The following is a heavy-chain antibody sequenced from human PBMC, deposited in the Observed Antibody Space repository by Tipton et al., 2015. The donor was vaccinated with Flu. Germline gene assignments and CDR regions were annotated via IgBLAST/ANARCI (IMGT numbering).Heavy chain of an antibody. J-gene: IGHJ4*02. CDR2: ISSSGSTI. Sequence: GSLRLSCAASGFTFSDYYMSWIRQAPGKGLEWVSYISSSGSTIYYADSVKGRFTISRDNAKNSLYLQMNSLRAEDTALYYCAKAALEMATINVYYFDYWGQGTLVTVSS. CDR3: AKAALEMATINVYYFDY. CDR1: GFTFSDYY. D-gene: IGHD5-24*01. V-gene: IGHV3-11*01.